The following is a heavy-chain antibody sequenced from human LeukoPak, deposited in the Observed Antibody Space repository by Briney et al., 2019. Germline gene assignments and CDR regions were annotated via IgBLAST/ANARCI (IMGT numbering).Heavy chain of an antibody. CDR3: AKARAGGYNYGPFDY. D-gene: IGHD5-18*01. J-gene: IGHJ4*02. Sequence: GGSLRLSCAASGFTFRLYGMNWVRQAPGKGLEWVSAISGGGETTTYTDSVKGRFTISRDNSKNTVYLQMNSLSAEDTAVYYCAKARAGGYNYGPFDYWGQGTLDTVSS. CDR2: ISGGGETT. V-gene: IGHV3-23*01. CDR1: GFTFRLYG.